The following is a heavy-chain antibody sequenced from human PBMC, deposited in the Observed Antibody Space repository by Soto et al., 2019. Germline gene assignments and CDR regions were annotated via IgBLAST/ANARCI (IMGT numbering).Heavy chain of an antibody. V-gene: IGHV4-34*01. CDR2: INHSGST. J-gene: IGHJ4*02. CDR1: GESFSGYY. CDR3: ARDRRAGIDY. Sequence: SETLSLTCGVYGESFSGYYWSWIRQPPGKGLERIGEINHSGSTNYNPFLKSRVTISVDTSKNQFSLKLSFVTAAVTAVYYCARDRRAGIDYWSQGTLVTVSS.